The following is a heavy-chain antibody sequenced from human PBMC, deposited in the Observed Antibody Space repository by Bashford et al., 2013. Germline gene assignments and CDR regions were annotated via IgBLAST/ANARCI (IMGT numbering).Heavy chain of an antibody. V-gene: IGHV1-18*01. Sequence: PSVKVVLQGFWLHLYQLWYYLVRQAPGQGLEWMGWISAHSGNTNYAQKLQGRVTMTTDTSTSTVYMELMSLRSDDTAVYYCARTCSSNSCYMIYWGQGTLVTVSS. J-gene: IGHJ4*02. CDR2: ISAHSGNT. CDR1: LHLYQLW. D-gene: IGHD2-2*02. CDR3: ARTCSSNSCYMIY.